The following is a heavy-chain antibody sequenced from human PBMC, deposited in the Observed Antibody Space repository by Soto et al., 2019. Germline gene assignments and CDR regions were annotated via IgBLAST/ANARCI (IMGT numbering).Heavy chain of an antibody. V-gene: IGHV3-11*01. D-gene: IGHD6-6*01. Sequence: QVQLVESGGGLVKPGGSLRLSCAASGFTFSDYYMNWIRQAPGKGLEWVSYISSGAITIYYADSVKGRFTISRDNAKNSLYLQMNSLRAEETAVYYCAGQYSSSSVEFWGQGTLVTVSS. J-gene: IGHJ4*02. CDR2: ISSGAITI. CDR1: GFTFSDYY. CDR3: AGQYSSSSVEF.